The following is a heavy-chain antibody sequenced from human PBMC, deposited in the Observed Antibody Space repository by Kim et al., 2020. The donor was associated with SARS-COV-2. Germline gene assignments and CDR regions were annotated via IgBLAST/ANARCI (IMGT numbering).Heavy chain of an antibody. D-gene: IGHD3-9*01. CDR1: GYSFTSYW. J-gene: IGHJ6*02. CDR2: IYPGDSDT. CDR3: ARLGGYYDILTGYRKGDYYYYGMDV. Sequence: GESLKISCKGSGYSFTSYWIGWVRQMPGKGLEWMGIIYPGDSDTRYSPSFQGQVTISADKSISTAYLQWSSLKASATAMYYCARLGGYYDILTGYRKGDYYYYGMDVWGQGTTVTVSS. V-gene: IGHV5-51*01.